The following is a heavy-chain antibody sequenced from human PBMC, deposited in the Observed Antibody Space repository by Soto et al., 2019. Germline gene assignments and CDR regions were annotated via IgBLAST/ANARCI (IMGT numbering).Heavy chain of an antibody. CDR2: IWYDGSNK. V-gene: IGHV3-33*01. CDR1: GFTFSSYG. Sequence: GGSLRLSCAASGFTFSSYGMHWVRQAPGKGLEWVAVIWYDGSNKYYADSVKGRFTISRDNSKNTLYLQMNSLRAEDTAVYYCARERSDLVVVAATGFIFDYWGQGTLVTVSS. J-gene: IGHJ4*02. D-gene: IGHD2-15*01. CDR3: ARERSDLVVVAATGFIFDY.